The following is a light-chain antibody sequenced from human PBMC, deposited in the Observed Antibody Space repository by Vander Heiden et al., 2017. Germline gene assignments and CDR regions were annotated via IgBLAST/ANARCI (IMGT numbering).Light chain of an antibody. Sequence: DIQMTQSPSTLSASVGDRFTITCRASQSISSWLAWYQQKPGKAPKLLIYDASSLESGVPSRFSGGGSGTEFTLTISSLQPDDFATYYCQQYNSYLFTFGPGTKVDIK. CDR3: QQYNSYLFT. CDR2: DAS. V-gene: IGKV1-5*01. CDR1: QSISSW. J-gene: IGKJ3*01.